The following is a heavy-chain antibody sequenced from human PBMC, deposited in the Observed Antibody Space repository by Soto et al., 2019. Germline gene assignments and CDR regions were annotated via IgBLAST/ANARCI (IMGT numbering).Heavy chain of an antibody. CDR2: IWYDGRNT. D-gene: IGHD3-22*01. Sequence: QVQLVESGGGVVQPGRSLRLSCAASGFTFSSYGMHWVRQAPGKGLEWVAVIWYDGRNTYYADSVKGRFTISRDNSKNTLYLQMNSLRAEDTAVYYCARTAYYYDSSCYYFDCWGQGTLVTVSS. CDR1: GFTFSSYG. CDR3: ARTAYYYDSSCYYFDC. J-gene: IGHJ4*02. V-gene: IGHV3-33*01.